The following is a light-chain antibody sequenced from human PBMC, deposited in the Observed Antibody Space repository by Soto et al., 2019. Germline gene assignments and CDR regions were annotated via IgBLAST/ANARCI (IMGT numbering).Light chain of an antibody. Sequence: EIVMTQSPATLSVSPGERATLSCTASQSVSTNLAWYQQKPGQAPRLLVYGASTRATGIPARFSGSGSGTDFTLSISSLQSEDFAIYDCQQYNNWPPWTFGQGTKVEIK. CDR1: QSVSTN. V-gene: IGKV3-15*01. CDR3: QQYNNWPPWT. J-gene: IGKJ1*01. CDR2: GAS.